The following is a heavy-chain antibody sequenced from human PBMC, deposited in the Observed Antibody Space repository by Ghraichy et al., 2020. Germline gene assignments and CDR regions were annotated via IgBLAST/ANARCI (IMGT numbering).Heavy chain of an antibody. CDR1: GYTFTDYY. Sequence: ASVKVSCKASGYTFTDYYIHWVRQAPGQGLEWMGWMNPDSGGTDYAQKFQGRVTMTRDTSISTAYMDLSRLTSDDTAVYFCARGHCSSASCYAEYWGQGTLVTVSS. CDR3: ARGHCSSASCYAEY. V-gene: IGHV1-2*02. D-gene: IGHD2-2*01. CDR2: MNPDSGGT. J-gene: IGHJ4*02.